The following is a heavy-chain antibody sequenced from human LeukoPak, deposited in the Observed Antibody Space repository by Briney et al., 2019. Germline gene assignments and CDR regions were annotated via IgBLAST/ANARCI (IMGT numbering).Heavy chain of an antibody. CDR1: GGSISSGSYY. D-gene: IGHD3-3*01. V-gene: IGHV4-61*02. CDR2: IYTSGST. CDR3: ARVTTTFGVVTDNFDY. Sequence: SETLSLTCTVSGGSISSGSYYWSWIRQPAGKGLERIGRIYTSGSTNYNPSLKSRVTISVDTSKNQFSLKLSSVTAADTAVYYCARVTTTFGVVTDNFDYWGPGTLVTVSS. J-gene: IGHJ4*02.